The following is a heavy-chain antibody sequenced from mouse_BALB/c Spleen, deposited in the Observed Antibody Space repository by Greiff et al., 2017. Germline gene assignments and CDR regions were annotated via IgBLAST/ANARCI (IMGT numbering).Heavy chain of an antibody. CDR2: IDPSDSET. Sequence: QVQLQQSGPQLVRPGASVKISCKASGYSFTSYWMHWVKQRPGQGLEWIGMIDPSDSETRLNQKFKDKATLTVDKSSSTAYMQLSSPTSEDSAVYYCAREGDSYRNWFAYWGQGTLVTVSA. J-gene: IGHJ3*01. CDR3: AREGDSYRNWFAY. D-gene: IGHD3-3*01. V-gene: IGHV1S126*01. CDR1: GYSFTSYW.